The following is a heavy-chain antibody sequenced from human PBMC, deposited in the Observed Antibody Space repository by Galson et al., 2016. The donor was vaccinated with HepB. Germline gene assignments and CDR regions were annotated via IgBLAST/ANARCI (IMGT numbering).Heavy chain of an antibody. CDR2: ISYDGSYK. CDR1: GFTFSYYS. D-gene: IGHD4-17*01. J-gene: IGHJ4*02. Sequence: SLRLSCAASGFTFSYYSMHWVRQAPGKGLEWVAVISYDGSYKFYADSVRGRFTISRDNSEDTVYLQMNSLRAEDTAVYYCARDYIMMTVTWGPDYWGQGTLVSVSS. V-gene: IGHV3-30*03. CDR3: ARDYIMMTVTWGPDY.